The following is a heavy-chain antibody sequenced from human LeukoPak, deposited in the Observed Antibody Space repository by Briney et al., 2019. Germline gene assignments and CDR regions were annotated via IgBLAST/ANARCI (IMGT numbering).Heavy chain of an antibody. V-gene: IGHV3-23*01. CDR1: GFTFSTYA. J-gene: IGHJ4*02. CDR3: AKLGCSSTRCYMNC. D-gene: IGHD2-2*02. CDR2: ISDSGSST. Sequence: GGSLRLSCAASGFTFSTYAMNWVRQVPGKGLEWVSSISDSGSSTNYADSVKGRFTISRDNSKNTLYLQMNSLRTEDTAVYHCAKLGCSSTRCYMNCWGQGTLVTDSS.